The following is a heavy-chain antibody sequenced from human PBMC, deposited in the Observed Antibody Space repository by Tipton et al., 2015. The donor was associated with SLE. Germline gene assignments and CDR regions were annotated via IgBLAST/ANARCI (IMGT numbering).Heavy chain of an antibody. CDR3: AKERGLNLRSFDY. CDR2: IRYDGSNK. CDR1: GFTFSSYG. J-gene: IGHJ4*02. V-gene: IGHV3-30*02. D-gene: IGHD1-14*01. Sequence: SLRLSCAASGFTFSSYGMHWVRQAPGKGLEWVAFIRYDGSNKYYADSVKGRFTISRDNSKNTLYLQMNSLRAEDTAVYYCAKERGLNLRSFDYWGQGTLVTVSS.